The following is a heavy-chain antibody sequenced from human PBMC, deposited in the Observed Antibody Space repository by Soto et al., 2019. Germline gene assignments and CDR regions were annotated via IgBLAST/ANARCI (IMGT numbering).Heavy chain of an antibody. V-gene: IGHV1-18*01. Sequence: ASVKVSCKASGYTFTDYGVNWVRQAPGQGLEWMGWISGYNGHTNYAQKFQGRVTMTTDTSTSTAYMELRNLRSDDTAVYFCARSDSGWYWYFDFWGRGTLVTVSS. CDR1: GYTFTDYG. D-gene: IGHD6-19*01. CDR2: ISGYNGHT. J-gene: IGHJ2*01. CDR3: ARSDSGWYWYFDF.